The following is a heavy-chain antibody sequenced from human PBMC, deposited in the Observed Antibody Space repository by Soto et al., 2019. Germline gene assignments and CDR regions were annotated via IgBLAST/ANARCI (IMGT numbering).Heavy chain of an antibody. Sequence: PSETLSLTCTVSGGSISSGDYYWSWIRQPPGKGLEWIGYIYYSGSTYYSPSFQGHVTISVDKSTSAAYLQWSSLKASDTAMYYCAGHRGYYDGKWRCFDYWGQGTPVTVSS. CDR2: IYYSGST. CDR1: GGSISSGDYY. CDR3: AGHRGYYDGKWRCFDY. V-gene: IGHV4-30-4*01. J-gene: IGHJ4*02. D-gene: IGHD3-22*01.